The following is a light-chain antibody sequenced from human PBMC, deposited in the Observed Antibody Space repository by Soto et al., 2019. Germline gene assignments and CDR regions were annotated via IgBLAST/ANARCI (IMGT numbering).Light chain of an antibody. V-gene: IGKV3-11*01. CDR3: QQRSNWLLT. J-gene: IGKJ4*01. Sequence: EIVLTQSPATLSLSPGERATLSCRASQSVRSYLAWYQQKPGQAPRLLIYDTSNRATGIPGRFSGSGSGTDFTLTISGLEPEDFAVYYCQQRSNWLLTFGGGTKVEIK. CDR2: DTS. CDR1: QSVRSY.